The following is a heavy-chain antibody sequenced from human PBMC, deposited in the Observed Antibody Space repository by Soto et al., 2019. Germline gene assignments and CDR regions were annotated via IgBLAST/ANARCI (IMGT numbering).Heavy chain of an antibody. V-gene: IGHV3-30-3*01. CDR3: ARGRNGQLRFLEWLTHHHYYGMDV. J-gene: IGHJ6*02. CDR2: ISYDGSNK. CDR1: GFTFSSYA. Sequence: PGGSLRLSCAASGFTFSSYAMHWVRQAPGKGLEWVAVISYDGSNKYYADSVKGRFTISRDNSKNTLYLQMNSLRAEDTAVYYCARGRNGQLRFLEWLTHHHYYGMDVWGQGTTVTVSS. D-gene: IGHD3-3*01.